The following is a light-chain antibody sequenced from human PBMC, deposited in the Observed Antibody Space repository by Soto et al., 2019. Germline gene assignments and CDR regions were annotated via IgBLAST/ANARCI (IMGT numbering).Light chain of an antibody. V-gene: IGKV3D-15*01. CDR2: GAS. CDR1: QTIGSD. CDR3: HHYINFPPYT. Sequence: DIVMTQSPATLSVSPGETATLSCRASQTIGSDLAWYQQKPGQTPRLLIFGASNRATGIPARFSGSGSGTDFSLTISSLQSEDFAAYYCHHYINFPPYTFGQGTKLEIK. J-gene: IGKJ2*01.